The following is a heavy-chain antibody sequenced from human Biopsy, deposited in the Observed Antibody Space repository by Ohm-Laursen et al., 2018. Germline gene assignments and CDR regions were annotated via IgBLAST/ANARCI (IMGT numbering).Heavy chain of an antibody. D-gene: IGHD4-23*01. CDR3: ARGSNEYGGPYFPH. J-gene: IGHJ1*01. V-gene: IGHV4-59*11. CDR2: ISHTGYT. Sequence: GTLSLTCTVSGGSFTGHYWTWTRQPPGKGLEWIGHISHTGYTSYKSSLKSRVTISLDTSRKHFSLRLTSLAAADTAVYYCARGSNEYGGPYFPHWGQGTLVTVSS. CDR1: GGSFTGHY.